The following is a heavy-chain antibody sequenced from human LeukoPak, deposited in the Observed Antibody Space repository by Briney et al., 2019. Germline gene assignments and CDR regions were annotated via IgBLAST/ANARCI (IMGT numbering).Heavy chain of an antibody. J-gene: IGHJ4*02. CDR3: AKDFRRGGPFDY. V-gene: IGHV3-21*04. D-gene: IGHD3-16*01. Sequence: PGGSLRLSCAASGFTFSSYSMNWVRQAPGKGLEWVSSISSSSSYIYYADSVKGRFTISRDNSKNTLYPQMNSLRAEDTAVYYCAKDFRRGGPFDYWGQGTLVTVSS. CDR1: GFTFSSYS. CDR2: ISSSSSYI.